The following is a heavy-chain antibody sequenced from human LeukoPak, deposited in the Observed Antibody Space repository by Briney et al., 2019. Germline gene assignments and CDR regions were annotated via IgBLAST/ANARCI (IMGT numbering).Heavy chain of an antibody. CDR2: IYYSGST. J-gene: IGHJ4*02. D-gene: IGHD3-22*01. V-gene: IGHV4-59*01. Sequence: SETLSLTCTVPGGSISSYYWSWIRQPPGKGLEWIGYIYYSGSTNYNPSLKSRVTISVDTSKNQFSLKLSSVTAADTAVYYCAREARNYYDSSGYDYWGQGTLVTVSS. CDR3: AREARNYYDSSGYDY. CDR1: GGSISSYY.